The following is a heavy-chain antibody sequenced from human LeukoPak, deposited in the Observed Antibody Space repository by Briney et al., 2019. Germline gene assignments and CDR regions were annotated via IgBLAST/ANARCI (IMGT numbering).Heavy chain of an antibody. CDR3: AKVDTIMSGRGSYFDY. V-gene: IGHV3-23*01. CDR1: GFTFSSYA. D-gene: IGHD5-24*01. Sequence: PGGSLRLSCAASGFTFSSYAMSWVRQAPGKGLEWVSAISGSGGSTYYADSVKGRFTISRDNSKNTLYLHMNSLRAEDTAVYYCAKVDTIMSGRGSYFDYWGQGTLVTVSS. J-gene: IGHJ4*02. CDR2: ISGSGGST.